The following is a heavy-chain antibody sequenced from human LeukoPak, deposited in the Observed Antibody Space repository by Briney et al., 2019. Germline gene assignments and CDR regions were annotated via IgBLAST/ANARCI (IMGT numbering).Heavy chain of an antibody. V-gene: IGHV3-23*01. J-gene: IGHJ4*02. D-gene: IGHD2-15*01. CDR3: TKDGGRTIMVVAASHY. CDR1: EFTFSNYA. CDR2: ISGRGDST. Sequence: SGGSLRLSCAASEFTFSNYAMSWVRQAPGKGLEWVSGISGRGDSTYYADSVKGRFTISRDNSKNTLYLQMNSLRAEDTAVYYCTKDGGRTIMVVAASHYWGQGTLVTVSS.